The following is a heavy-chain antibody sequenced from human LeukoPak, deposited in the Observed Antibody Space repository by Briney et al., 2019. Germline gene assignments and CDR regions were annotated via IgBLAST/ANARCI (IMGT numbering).Heavy chain of an antibody. CDR3: ARDGAKYSSGWYGGYYYYGMDV. CDR2: IYYSGST. J-gene: IGHJ6*02. D-gene: IGHD6-19*01. V-gene: IGHV4-59*01. CDR1: GGSISSYY. Sequence: SETLSLTCTVSGGSISSYYWSWIRQPPGKGLEWIGYIYYSGSTNYNPSLKSRVTISLDTSKNQFSLKLSSVTAADTAVYYCARDGAKYSSGWYGGYYYYGMDVWGQGTTVTVSS.